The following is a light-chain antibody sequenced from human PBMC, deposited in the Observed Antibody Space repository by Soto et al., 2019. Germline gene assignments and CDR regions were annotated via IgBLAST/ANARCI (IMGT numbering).Light chain of an antibody. CDR2: AAS. Sequence: DAQMTQSPSSLSASVGDSVTITCRASQSIGTYLDWYQHKPGKAPKLLIYAASSLQSGVPSRFSGSGAGTDCTLTISSLQPEDFETYYCQESHSTFGQGTKLEIK. CDR1: QSIGTY. V-gene: IGKV1-39*01. J-gene: IGKJ2*01. CDR3: QESHST.